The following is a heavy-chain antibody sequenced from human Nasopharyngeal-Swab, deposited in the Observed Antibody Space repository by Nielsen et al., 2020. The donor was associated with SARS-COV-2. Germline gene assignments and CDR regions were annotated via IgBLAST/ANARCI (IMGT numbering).Heavy chain of an antibody. V-gene: IGHV3-21*01. CDR3: ARGSDTALYYFDS. CDR2: ISSTGSYI. J-gene: IGHJ4*02. D-gene: IGHD5-18*01. CDR1: GFTFSSYS. Sequence: GGSLRLSCAASGFTFSSYSMNWVRQAPGKGLEWVSSISSTGSYIYYADSVKGRFTISRDNAKNSLYLQMNGLRAEDTAVYYCARGSDTALYYFDSWGQGTQVTVSS.